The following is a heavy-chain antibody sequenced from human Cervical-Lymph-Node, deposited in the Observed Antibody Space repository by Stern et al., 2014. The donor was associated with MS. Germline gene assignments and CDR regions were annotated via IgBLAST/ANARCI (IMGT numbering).Heavy chain of an antibody. D-gene: IGHD2-2*01. V-gene: IGHV4-30-4*01. CDR3: ASANCSSTSCPNWFDP. J-gene: IGHJ5*02. CDR2: IYYSGIT. CDR1: GGSISSGDYY. Sequence: QVQLQESGPGLVKPSQTLSLTSTVSGGSISSGDYYWSWIRQPPGKGLEWIGYIYYSGITYYNPSLKSRVTISVDTSKNQFSLKLSSVTAADTAVYYCASANCSSTSCPNWFDPWGQGTLVTVSS.